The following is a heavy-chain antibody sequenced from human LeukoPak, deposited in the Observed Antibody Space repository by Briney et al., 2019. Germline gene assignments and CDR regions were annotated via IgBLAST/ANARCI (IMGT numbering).Heavy chain of an antibody. Sequence: GASVKVSCKASGYTFTGYYMHWVRQAPGQGLEWMGWINPNSGGTNYAQKFQGRVTMTRDTSISTAYMELSRLRSDDTAVYYCARDRVQLGDDEDWFDPWGQGTLVTVSS. CDR2: INPNSGGT. CDR3: ARDRVQLGDDEDWFDP. D-gene: IGHD6-6*01. V-gene: IGHV1-2*02. J-gene: IGHJ5*02. CDR1: GYTFTGYY.